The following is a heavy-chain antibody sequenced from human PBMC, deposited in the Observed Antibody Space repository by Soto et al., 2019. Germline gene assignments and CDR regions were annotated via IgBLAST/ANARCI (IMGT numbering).Heavy chain of an antibody. CDR2: VYYRGRS. D-gene: IGHD4-17*01. J-gene: IGHJ4*02. Sequence: PSETLSLTCTVSGGSVTNSSYYWGWIRQSPGKGLEWIGSVYYRGRSYSKSSVKSRATISVDTSKNRFSPSLNSVTASDTAVYFCVSQRTTVPTQAYFDYWGPGALVTVSS. CDR1: GGSVTNSSYY. CDR3: VSQRTTVPTQAYFDY. V-gene: IGHV4-39*01.